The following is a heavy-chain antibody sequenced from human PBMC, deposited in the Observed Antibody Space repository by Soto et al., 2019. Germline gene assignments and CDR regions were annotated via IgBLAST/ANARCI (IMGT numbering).Heavy chain of an antibody. CDR1: GYTFTSYG. V-gene: IGHV1-18*01. J-gene: IGHJ5*02. CDR3: ARDIYYGSGSYHTWFDP. D-gene: IGHD3-10*01. CDR2: ISAYNDNT. Sequence: GASVKVSCKASGYTFTSYGISWVRQAPGQGLEWMGWISAYNDNTNYAQKLQGRVTMTTDTSTSTAYMELRSLRSDDTAVYYCARDIYYGSGSYHTWFDPWGQGTLVTVSS.